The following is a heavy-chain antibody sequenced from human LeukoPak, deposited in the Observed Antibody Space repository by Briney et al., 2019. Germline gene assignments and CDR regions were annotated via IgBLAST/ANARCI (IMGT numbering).Heavy chain of an antibody. J-gene: IGHJ4*02. CDR3: AKDRSYDTSGYMSD. CDR1: GFTFHNYG. V-gene: IGHV3-30*18. CDR2: VPFDGNEE. Sequence: GGSLRLSCTASGFTFHNYGMHWVRQAPGKGLEWVAVVPFDGNEEHYADSVKGRFTISRDNSKNTLYLQMKSLRPEDTAVYYCAKDRSYDTSGYMSDWGQGTLVTVSS. D-gene: IGHD3-22*01.